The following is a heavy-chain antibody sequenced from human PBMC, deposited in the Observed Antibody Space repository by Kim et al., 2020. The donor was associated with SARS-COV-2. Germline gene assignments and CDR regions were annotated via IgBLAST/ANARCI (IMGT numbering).Heavy chain of an antibody. CDR3: ARVVEGLWDY. D-gene: IGHD3-10*01. CDR2: IYHSGST. V-gene: IGHV4-30-2*01. Sequence: SETLSLTCAVSGGSISSGGYSWSWIRQPPGKGLEWIGYIYHSGSTYYNPYLKSRVTISVDRSKNQFSLKLSSVTAADTAVYYCARVVEGLWDYWGQGTLVTVSS. CDR1: GGSISSGGYS. J-gene: IGHJ4*02.